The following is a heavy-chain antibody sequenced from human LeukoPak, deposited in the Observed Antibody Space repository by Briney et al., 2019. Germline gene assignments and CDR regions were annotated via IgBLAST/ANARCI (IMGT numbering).Heavy chain of an antibody. CDR3: ARHSQRTYYYYGMDV. J-gene: IGHJ6*02. Sequence: ASVKVSCKASGYTFTSYGISWVRQAPGQGLEWMGWISAYNGNTNYAQKLQGRVTMTTDTSTTTAYMELRSLRSDDTAVYYCARHSQRTYYYYGMDVWGQGTTVTVSS. V-gene: IGHV1-18*01. D-gene: IGHD2-21*01. CDR2: ISAYNGNT. CDR1: GYTFTSYG.